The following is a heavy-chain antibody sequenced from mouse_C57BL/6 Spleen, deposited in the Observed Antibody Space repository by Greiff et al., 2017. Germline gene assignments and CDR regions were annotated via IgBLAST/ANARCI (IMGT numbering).Heavy chain of an antibody. CDR2: INYDGSST. CDR1: GFTFSDYY. Sequence: DVQLVESEGGLVQPGSSMTLSCTASGFTFSDYYMAWVRQVPEKGLEWVANINYDGSSTYHLDSLKSRFIISRDNAKNILYLQMSSLKSEDTATYYCARVYGSSPWFAYWGQGTLVTVSA. V-gene: IGHV5-16*01. J-gene: IGHJ3*01. D-gene: IGHD1-1*01. CDR3: ARVYGSSPWFAY.